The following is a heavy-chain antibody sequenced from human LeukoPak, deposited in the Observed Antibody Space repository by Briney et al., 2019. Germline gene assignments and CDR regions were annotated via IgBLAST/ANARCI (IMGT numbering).Heavy chain of an antibody. Sequence: GGSLRLSCAASGFTFSSYTMNWVRQASGKGLEWVSVISGSGGSTYYGDSVKGRFTISRDNSKNTLYLQMNSLRAEDTAVYFCAKAMTSVVTPGASWGQGTLVTVSS. CDR1: GFTFSSYT. CDR3: AKAMTSVVTPGAS. V-gene: IGHV3-23*01. D-gene: IGHD4-23*01. CDR2: ISGSGGST. J-gene: IGHJ5*02.